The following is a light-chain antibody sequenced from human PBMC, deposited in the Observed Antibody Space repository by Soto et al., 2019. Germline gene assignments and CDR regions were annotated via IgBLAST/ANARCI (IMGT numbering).Light chain of an antibody. V-gene: IGKV3-20*01. J-gene: IGKJ1*01. CDR2: GVS. CDR3: QLYSGSPWT. CDR1: QSINNKY. Sequence: EIVLTQSPGTLSLSPGERANLSCRASQSINNKYLAWYQQEPGQTPRLLIHGVSIRATGIPDRFSGSGSGTDFTLTISRLEPEDFAVYYCQLYSGSPWTFGQGTKVEIK.